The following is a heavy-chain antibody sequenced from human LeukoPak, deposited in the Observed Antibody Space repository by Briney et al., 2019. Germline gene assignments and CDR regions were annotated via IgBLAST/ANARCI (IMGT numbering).Heavy chain of an antibody. CDR3: ARDFQYSSSSCVNDVFDI. Sequence: PGGLLRLCCASSGFIFSTYSIYCGRQAPGEGVEGVSSISSSSSNIYYDASVKGRFTISRDNAKNSLYLQMNTLRAEETAVYYCARDFQYSSSSCVNDVFDIWGQGTMATVSS. J-gene: IGHJ3*02. V-gene: IGHV3-21*01. D-gene: IGHD6-6*01. CDR1: GFIFSTYS. CDR2: ISSSSSNI.